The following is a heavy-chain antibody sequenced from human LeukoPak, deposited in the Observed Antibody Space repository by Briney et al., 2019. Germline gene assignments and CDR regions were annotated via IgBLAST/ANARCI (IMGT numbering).Heavy chain of an antibody. CDR3: ARDIVSSESYYVASGFDS. Sequence: PGGSLRLSCAAPGFTLINYEMNWVRQAPGKGLEWVSFISRSGWTIYYADSVKGRFTISRDNATNSLYLQMNSLRAEDTAVYYCARDIVSSESYYVASGFDSWGQGALVTVSS. CDR2: ISRSGWTI. CDR1: GFTLINYE. D-gene: IGHD1-26*01. J-gene: IGHJ4*02. V-gene: IGHV3-48*03.